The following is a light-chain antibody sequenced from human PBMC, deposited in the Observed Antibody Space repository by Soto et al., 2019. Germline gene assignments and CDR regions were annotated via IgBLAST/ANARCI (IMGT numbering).Light chain of an antibody. CDR3: VSFTTSKSYV. Sequence: QSVLTQPASVSGSPGQSITISCTGTSSDVGAYIFVSWYQQHPGKAPKLMIYDITNRPSGVSNRFSGSKAGNTASLTISGLQAEDEADYYCVSFTTSKSYVFGTGTKVTLL. J-gene: IGLJ1*01. CDR2: DIT. CDR1: SSDVGAYIF. V-gene: IGLV2-14*01.